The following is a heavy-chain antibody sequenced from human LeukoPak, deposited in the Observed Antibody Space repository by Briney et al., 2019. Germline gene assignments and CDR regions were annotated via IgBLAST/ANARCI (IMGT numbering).Heavy chain of an antibody. CDR2: ISSSGSTI. CDR1: GFTFSDNY. D-gene: IGHD1-26*01. V-gene: IGHV3-11*01. Sequence: GGSLRLSRAASGFTFSDNYMSWIRQAPGKGLEWVSYISSSGSTIYYTDSVKGRFTISRDNAKNSLYLQLNSLRAEDTAVYFCARVAGSSMDDYWGQGTLVTVSS. J-gene: IGHJ4*02. CDR3: ARVAGSSMDDY.